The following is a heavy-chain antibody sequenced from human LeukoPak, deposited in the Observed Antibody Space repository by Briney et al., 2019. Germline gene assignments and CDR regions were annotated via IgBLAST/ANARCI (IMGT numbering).Heavy chain of an antibody. CDR3: ARDGGWELKTTYYYYYYMDV. CDR1: GFALKSYS. V-gene: IGHV3-21*01. CDR2: ISSTSAYI. D-gene: IGHD1-26*01. J-gene: IGHJ6*03. Sequence: GGSLRLSCAGSGFALKSYSLSWVRQAPGKGLEWVSSISSTSAYIYYADSVKGRFTISRDNAKNSLYLQMNSLRAEDTAVYYCARDGGWELKTTYYYYYYMDVWGKGTTVTVSS.